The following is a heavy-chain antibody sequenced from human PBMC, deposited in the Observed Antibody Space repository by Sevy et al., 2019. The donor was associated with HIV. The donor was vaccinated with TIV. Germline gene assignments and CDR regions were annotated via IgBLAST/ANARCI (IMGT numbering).Heavy chain of an antibody. CDR2: ISGTGGSGDKT. CDR1: GFTFSNYA. D-gene: IGHD3-22*01. CDR3: ARKYDSIGYLDY. J-gene: IGHJ4*02. V-gene: IGHV3-23*01. Sequence: GGSLRLSCAASGFTFSNYAMNWVRQAPGKGLEWVSGISGTGGSGDKTNYADSVKGRFTISRDDSKNSLYLQLNSLRAEDTAIYYCARKYDSIGYLDYWGQGTLVTVSS.